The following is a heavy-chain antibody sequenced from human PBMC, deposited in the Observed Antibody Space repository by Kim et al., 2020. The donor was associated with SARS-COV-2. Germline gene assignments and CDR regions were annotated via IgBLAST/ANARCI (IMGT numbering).Heavy chain of an antibody. CDR2: INGGNGNT. D-gene: IGHD2-8*02. CDR1: GYTFTSYG. Sequence: ASVKVSCKASGYTFTSYGLHWVRQAPGQRLEWMGWINGGNGNTKYSQNFEGRVTMTRDTSASTGYMDLRSLGFEDTAIYYCARAPCRGGVYYDERQYGMDVWGQRTTITVS. J-gene: IGHJ6*02. CDR3: ARAPCRGGVYYDERQYGMDV. V-gene: IGHV1-3*01.